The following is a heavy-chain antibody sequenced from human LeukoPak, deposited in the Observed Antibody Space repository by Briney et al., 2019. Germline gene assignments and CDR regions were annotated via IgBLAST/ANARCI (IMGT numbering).Heavy chain of an antibody. J-gene: IGHJ4*02. CDR3: ARGGWFGELGQYYFDY. CDR2: INTNTGNP. CDR1: GYTFSNYA. V-gene: IGHV7-4-1*02. D-gene: IGHD3-10*01. Sequence: ASVKVSCKASGYTFSNYAMNWVRQAPGQGLEWMGWINTNTGNPTYAQGFTGRFVFSLDTSVSTAYLQISSLKAEDTAVYYCARGGWFGELGQYYFDYWGQGTLVTVSS.